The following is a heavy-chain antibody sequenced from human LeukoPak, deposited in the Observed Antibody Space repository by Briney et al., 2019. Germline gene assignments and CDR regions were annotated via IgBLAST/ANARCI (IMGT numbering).Heavy chain of an antibody. CDR3: ARTYKNYYYYMDV. Sequence: GGSPRLSCAASGFTFSDYYMSWIRQAPGKGLEWVSYISSSGSTIYYADSVKGRFTISRDNAKNSLYLQMNSLRAEDTAVYYCARTYKNYYYYMDVWGKGTTVTVSS. CDR2: ISSSGSTI. D-gene: IGHD1-1*01. V-gene: IGHV3-11*04. CDR1: GFTFSDYY. J-gene: IGHJ6*03.